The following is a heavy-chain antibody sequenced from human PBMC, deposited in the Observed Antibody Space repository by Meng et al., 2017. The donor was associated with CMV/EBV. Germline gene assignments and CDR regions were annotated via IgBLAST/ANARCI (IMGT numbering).Heavy chain of an antibody. D-gene: IGHD6-13*01. CDR1: GGSFSGYY. J-gene: IGHJ6*02. V-gene: IGHV4-34*01. CDR3: ARGLKYSSSWYAYYYGMDV. CDR2: INHSGST. Sequence: LRLACAVYGGSFSGYYWSWIRQPPGKGLEWIGEINHSGSTNYNPSLKSRVTISVDTSKNQFSLKLSSVTAADTAVYYCARGLKYSSSWYAYYYGMDVWGQGTTVTVSS.